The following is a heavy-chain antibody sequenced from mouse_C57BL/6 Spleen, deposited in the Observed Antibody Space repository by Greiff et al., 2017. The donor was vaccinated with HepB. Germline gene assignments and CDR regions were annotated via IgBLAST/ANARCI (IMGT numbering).Heavy chain of an antibody. V-gene: IGHV1-82*01. CDR3: ASHGEGDAMDY. Sequence: QVQLQQSGPELVKPGASVKIPCKASGYAFSSSWMNWVKQRPGKGLEWIGRIYPGDGDTNYNGKFKGKATLTADKSSSTAYMQLSSLTSEDSAVYFCASHGEGDAMDYWGQGTSVTVSS. CDR1: GYAFSSSW. J-gene: IGHJ4*01. D-gene: IGHD3-3*01. CDR2: IYPGDGDT.